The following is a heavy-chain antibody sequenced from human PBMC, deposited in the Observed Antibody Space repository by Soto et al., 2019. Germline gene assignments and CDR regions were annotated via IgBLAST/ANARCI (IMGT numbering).Heavy chain of an antibody. D-gene: IGHD6-19*01. CDR3: AREETVAGTLDYYYGMDV. CDR1: GGSISSSNW. V-gene: IGHV4-4*02. CDR2: IYHSGST. Sequence: PSETLSLTCAVSGGSISSSNWWSWVRQPPGKGLDWIGEIYHSGSTNYNPSLKSRVTISVDKSKNQFSLKLSSVTAADTAVYYCAREETVAGTLDYYYGMDVWGQGTTVTVSS. J-gene: IGHJ6*02.